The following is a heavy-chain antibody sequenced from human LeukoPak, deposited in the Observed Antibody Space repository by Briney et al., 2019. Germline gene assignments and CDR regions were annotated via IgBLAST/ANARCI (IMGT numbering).Heavy chain of an antibody. V-gene: IGHV3-53*01. CDR3: ARHGSGSELFDY. CDR1: GFIVSSNY. Sequence: RGSLRLSCAASGFIVSSNYMSWVRQAPGKGLEGVSLIYSGGSTYYTDSVNGRFTIPTDTSKNKVYLQINSLRAEDTAVYYGARHGSGSELFDYWGQGTLVTVSS. J-gene: IGHJ4*02. CDR2: IYSGGST. D-gene: IGHD3-10*01.